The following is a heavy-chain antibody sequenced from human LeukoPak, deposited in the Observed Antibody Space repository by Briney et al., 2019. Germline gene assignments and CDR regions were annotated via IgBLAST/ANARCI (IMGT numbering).Heavy chain of an antibody. CDR1: GGSISSYY. Sequence: SETLSLTCTVSGGSISSYYWSWIRQPPGKGLEWIGYIYYSGSTNYNPSLKSRVTISVDTSKNQFSLKLSSVTAADTAVYYCARGPYSTGPWDAWGQGTMVTVSS. V-gene: IGHV4-59*01. CDR3: ARGPYSTGPWDA. J-gene: IGHJ3*01. D-gene: IGHD6-25*01. CDR2: IYYSGST.